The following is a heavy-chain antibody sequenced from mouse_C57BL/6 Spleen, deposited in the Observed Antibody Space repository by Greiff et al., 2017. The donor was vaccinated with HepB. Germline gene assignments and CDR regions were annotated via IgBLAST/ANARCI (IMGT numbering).Heavy chain of an antibody. V-gene: IGHV1-26*01. J-gene: IGHJ4*01. D-gene: IGHD3-3*01. CDR1: GYTFTDYY. Sequence: EVQLQQSGPELVKPGASVKISCKASGYTFTDYYMNWVKQSHGKSLEWIGDINPNNGGTSYNQKFKGKATLTVDKSSSTAYMELRSLTSEDSAVYYCARWGDVRYYYAMDYWGQGTSVTVSS. CDR2: INPNNGGT. CDR3: ARWGDVRYYYAMDY.